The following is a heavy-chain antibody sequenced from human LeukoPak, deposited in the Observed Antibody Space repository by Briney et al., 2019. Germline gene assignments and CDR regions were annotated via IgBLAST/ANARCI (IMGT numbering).Heavy chain of an antibody. Sequence: GGSLRLSCAASGFTVSSNYMSWVRQAPGKGLEWVSRLKTDGSRTTYADSVKGRFTISRDNAKNTLYLQMNSLRAEDTAVYYCAKGSSSGWYVFYFDYWGQGTLVTVSS. CDR2: LKTDGSRT. CDR1: GFTVSSNY. V-gene: IGHV3-74*03. J-gene: IGHJ4*02. D-gene: IGHD6-19*01. CDR3: AKGSSSGWYVFYFDY.